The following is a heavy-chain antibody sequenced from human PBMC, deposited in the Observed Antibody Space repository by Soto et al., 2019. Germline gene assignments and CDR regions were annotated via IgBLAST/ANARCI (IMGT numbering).Heavy chain of an antibody. CDR1: GGSFSGYY. CDR3: ARGPSGWYNWNYVDFCLDY. V-gene: IGHV4-34*01. Sequence: SETLSLTCAVYGGSFSGYYCNWLRQPPGEGLEWIGKIDQSGSANYNPSLKSRVTISVDTSKNQFSLKLSSVTAEDTAVYYCARGPSGWYNWNYVDFCLDYWGQGTLVTVSS. J-gene: IGHJ4*02. D-gene: IGHD1-7*01. CDR2: IDQSGSA.